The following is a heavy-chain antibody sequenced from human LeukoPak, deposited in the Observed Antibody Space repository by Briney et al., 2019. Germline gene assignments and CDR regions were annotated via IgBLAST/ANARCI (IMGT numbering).Heavy chain of an antibody. Sequence: GGSLRLSCAASGFTFTNAWMSWVRQAPGKGLEWVGRIKSKADGGATDYAALVKGRFTISRDDSKNTLYLQMNSLKPEDTAVYYCTSGGDCSRTSCYTDWGQGTLVTVSS. J-gene: IGHJ4*02. D-gene: IGHD2-2*02. CDR3: TSGGDCSRTSCYTD. V-gene: IGHV3-15*01. CDR2: IKSKADGGAT. CDR1: GFTFTNAW.